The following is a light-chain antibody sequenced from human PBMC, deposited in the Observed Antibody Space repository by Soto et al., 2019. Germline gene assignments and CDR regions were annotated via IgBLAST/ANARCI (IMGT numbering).Light chain of an antibody. J-gene: IGLJ3*02. CDR1: SSNIGSNT. Sequence: QSVLTQPPSASGIPGQRVTISCSGTSSNIGSNTVNWYELLPGTAPKLLIYSNDRRPSGVPDRFSGSKSGTSASLAISGLQSEDEADYYCAAWDDSLNGPVFGGGTKLTVL. CDR3: AAWDDSLNGPV. V-gene: IGLV1-44*01. CDR2: SND.